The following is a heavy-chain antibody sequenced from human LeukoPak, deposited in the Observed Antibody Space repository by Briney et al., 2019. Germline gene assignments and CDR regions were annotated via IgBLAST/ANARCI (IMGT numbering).Heavy chain of an antibody. J-gene: IGHJ5*02. CDR1: GFTFSSYS. Sequence: GGSLRLSCAASGFTFSSYSMNWVRQAPGKGLEWVSSISSSSSYIYYADSVKGRFTISRDNAKNSLYLQMNSLRAEDTAVYYCARGLGRYCDITSPPWGQGTLVTVSS. D-gene: IGHD1-26*01. CDR3: ARGLGRYCDITSPP. V-gene: IGHV3-21*01. CDR2: ISSSSSYI.